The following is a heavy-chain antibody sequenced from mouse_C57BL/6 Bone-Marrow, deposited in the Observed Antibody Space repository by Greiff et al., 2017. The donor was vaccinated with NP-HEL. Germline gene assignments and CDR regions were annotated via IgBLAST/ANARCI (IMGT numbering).Heavy chain of an antibody. Sequence: QVQLQQSGAELARPGASVKMSCKASGYTFTSYTMHWVKQRPGQGLEWIGYINPSSGYTKYNQKFKDKATLTADKSSSTAYMQLSSLTSEDSAVYYCARGEQLRLLGGYWGQGTTLTVSS. D-gene: IGHD3-2*02. CDR1: GYTFTSYT. CDR2: INPSSGYT. J-gene: IGHJ2*01. V-gene: IGHV1-4*01. CDR3: ARGEQLRLLGGY.